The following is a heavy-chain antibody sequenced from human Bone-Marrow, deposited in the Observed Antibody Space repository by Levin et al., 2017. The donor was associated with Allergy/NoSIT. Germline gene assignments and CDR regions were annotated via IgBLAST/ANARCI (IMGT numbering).Heavy chain of an antibody. V-gene: IGHV3-30*04. D-gene: IGHD1-26*01. CDR1: GFTFSSYA. J-gene: IGHJ4*02. CDR2: ISYDGSNK. CDR3: ARDESQLEREPLTSQSYYFDY. Sequence: GESLKISCAASGFTFSSYAMHWVRQAPGKGLEWVAVISYDGSNKYYADSVKGRFTISRDNSKNTLYLQMNSLRAEDTAVYYCARDESQLEREPLTSQSYYFDYWGQGTLVTVSS.